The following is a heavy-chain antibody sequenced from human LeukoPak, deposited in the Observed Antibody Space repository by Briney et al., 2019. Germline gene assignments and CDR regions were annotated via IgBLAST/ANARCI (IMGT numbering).Heavy chain of an antibody. CDR2: IRYDGSNK. V-gene: IGHV3-30*02. Sequence: GGSLRLSCAASGFTFSSYGMHWVRQAPGKGLEWVAFIRYDGSNKYYADSVKGRFTISRDNSKNTLYLQMNSLRAEDTAVYYCARDIIAVAGAYGMDVWGQGTTVTVSS. D-gene: IGHD6-19*01. J-gene: IGHJ6*02. CDR1: GFTFSSYG. CDR3: ARDIIAVAGAYGMDV.